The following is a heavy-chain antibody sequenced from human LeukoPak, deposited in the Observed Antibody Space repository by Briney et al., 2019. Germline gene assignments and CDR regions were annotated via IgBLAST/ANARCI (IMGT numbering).Heavy chain of an antibody. V-gene: IGHV3-74*01. CDR1: GFTFSSYW. D-gene: IGHD1-26*01. Sequence: GGSLRLSCAASGFTFSSYWMNWVRQTPRKGLVWVSRINIDGSNTGYADSVKGRFTVSRDNAKHTLYLQMNSLRADDTAVYYCATYRPEVGAEEFWGQGTLVTVSS. CDR2: INIDGSNT. J-gene: IGHJ4*02. CDR3: ATYRPEVGAEEF.